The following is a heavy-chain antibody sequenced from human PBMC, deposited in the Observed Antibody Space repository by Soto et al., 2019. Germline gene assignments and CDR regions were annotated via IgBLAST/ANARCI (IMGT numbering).Heavy chain of an antibody. V-gene: IGHV1-69*01. Sequence: QVQLVQSGAEVKKPGSSVKVSCKASGGTFSSYAISWVRQAPGQGLEWMGGIIPIFGTANYAQKFQGRVTITEDESTSTAYMELSSLRSEDTAVYYCARGRYFDWLLYPNWFDPWGQGTLVTVSS. CDR2: IIPIFGTA. CDR1: GGTFSSYA. J-gene: IGHJ5*02. D-gene: IGHD3-9*01. CDR3: ARGRYFDWLLYPNWFDP.